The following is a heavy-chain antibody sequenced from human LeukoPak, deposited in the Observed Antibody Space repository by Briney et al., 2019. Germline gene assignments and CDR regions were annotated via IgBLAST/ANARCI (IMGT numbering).Heavy chain of an antibody. CDR2: IYPGDSDT. Sequence: GESLKISCKGSGYIFITHWIGWVRQMPGKGLEWIGIIYPGDSDTIYSPSFQGQVTISADKSISTAYLQWSSLKASDSAMYYCARQESEMATPANRYFDHWGQGTLVTVSS. J-gene: IGHJ4*02. CDR1: GYIFITHW. D-gene: IGHD5-24*01. V-gene: IGHV5-51*01. CDR3: ARQESEMATPANRYFDH.